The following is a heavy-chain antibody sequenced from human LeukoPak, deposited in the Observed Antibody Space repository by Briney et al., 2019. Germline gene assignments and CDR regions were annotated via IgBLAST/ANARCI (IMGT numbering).Heavy chain of an antibody. CDR1: GIIISNYW. CDR3: ARAPGGYCGGDCYEGYYYMDV. D-gene: IGHD2-21*02. V-gene: IGHV3-74*01. J-gene: IGHJ6*03. Sequence: GGSLRLSCAASGIIISNYWMHWVRQAPGKGLVWVSRINSDGSSTSYADSVKGRFTISRDNAKNTLYLQMNSLRAEDTAVYYCARAPGGYCGGDCYEGYYYMDVCGKGTTVTVSS. CDR2: INSDGSST.